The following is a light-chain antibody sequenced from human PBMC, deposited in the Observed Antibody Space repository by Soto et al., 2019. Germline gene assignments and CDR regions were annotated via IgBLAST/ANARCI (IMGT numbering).Light chain of an antibody. CDR1: SSDVGVDNY. CDR3: SAYTSSNTWV. CDR2: EVN. J-gene: IGLJ3*02. Sequence: QSVLTQPASVSGSPGQSITISCTGISSDVGVDNYVSWYQQHPGKAPKLMIFEVNSRPSGVSNRFSGSKSDNTASLTISGLQAEDEADYYCSAYTSSNTWVFGGGTKLTVL. V-gene: IGLV2-14*01.